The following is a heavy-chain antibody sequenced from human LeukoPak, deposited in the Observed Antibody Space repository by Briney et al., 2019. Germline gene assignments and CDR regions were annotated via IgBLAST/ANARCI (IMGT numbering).Heavy chain of an antibody. CDR2: ILPDGSDK. J-gene: IGHJ3*01. CDR3: ARNARDSVFDL. Sequence: GGSLRLSCAASGFTFSRNGMHWVRQAPGKGLEWVAVILPDGSDKYYADSETGRFTISRDNSKNTLYLQVNSLRADDTAVYYCARNARDSVFDLWGQGTMVTVAS. CDR1: GFTFSRNG. V-gene: IGHV3-33*01.